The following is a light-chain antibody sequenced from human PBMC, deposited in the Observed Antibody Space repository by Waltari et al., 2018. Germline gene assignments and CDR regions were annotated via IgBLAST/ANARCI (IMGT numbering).Light chain of an antibody. V-gene: IGLV2-14*03. J-gene: IGLJ1*01. CDR1: SSDVGGYKY. CDR3: SSYTSSTIPV. Sequence: QSALTQPASVSGSPGQSITISCTGTSSDVGGYKYVSWYQQHPDKAPKLMLYDVNNLPSGVSTRFSGSKSGNTASLTISSLQAEDEADYYCSSYTSSTIPVFGTGTKVTVL. CDR2: DVN.